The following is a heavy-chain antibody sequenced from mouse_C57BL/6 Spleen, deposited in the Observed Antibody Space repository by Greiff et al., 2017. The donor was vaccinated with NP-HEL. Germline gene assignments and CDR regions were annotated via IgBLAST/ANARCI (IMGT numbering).Heavy chain of an antibody. Sequence: QVQLQQPGAELIKPGASVKLSCKASGYTFTSYWMHWVKQRPGQGLEWIGMIHPNSGSTNYNEKFKSKATLTVDKSSSTAYMQLSSLTSEDSAVYYCAPWDAVFDYWGQGTTLTVSS. J-gene: IGHJ2*01. CDR1: GYTFTSYW. CDR3: APWDAVFDY. CDR2: IHPNSGST. V-gene: IGHV1-64*01. D-gene: IGHD4-1*01.